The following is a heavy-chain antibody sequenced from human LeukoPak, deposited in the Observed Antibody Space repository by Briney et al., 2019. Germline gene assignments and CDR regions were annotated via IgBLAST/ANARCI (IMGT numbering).Heavy chain of an antibody. D-gene: IGHD1-26*01. Sequence: GGSLRLSCVASGFSLSSYATAWVRQAPGKGLEWVSGIYADDSDTFYIDAVKGRFTISKDKSKNTLYLQMNSLRAEDTAVYHCAKDLTSGDGRWELDLWGQGTLVTVSS. CDR1: GFSLSSYA. CDR2: IYADDSDT. CDR3: AKDLTSGDGRWELDL. V-gene: IGHV3-23*01. J-gene: IGHJ5*02.